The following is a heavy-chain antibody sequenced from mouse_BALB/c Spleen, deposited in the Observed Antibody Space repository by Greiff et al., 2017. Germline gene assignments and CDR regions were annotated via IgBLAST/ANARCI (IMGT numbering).Heavy chain of an antibody. D-gene: IGHD1-1*01. Sequence: VQLKESGPGLVKPSQSLSLTCTVTGYSITSDYAWNWIRQFPGNKLEWMGYISYSGSTSYNPSLKSRISITRDTSKNQFFLQLNSVTTEDTATYYCARDGSRREFAYWGQGTLVTVSA. V-gene: IGHV3-2*02. CDR2: ISYSGST. CDR1: GYSITSDYA. CDR3: ARDGSRREFAY. J-gene: IGHJ3*01.